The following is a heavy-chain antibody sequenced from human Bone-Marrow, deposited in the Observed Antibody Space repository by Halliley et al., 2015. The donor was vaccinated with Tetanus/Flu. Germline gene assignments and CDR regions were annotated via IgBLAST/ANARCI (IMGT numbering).Heavy chain of an antibody. J-gene: IGHJ4*02. CDR3: ARRNFEDYGAYSFDY. Sequence: TLSLTCTISGGSINSYYWSWIRQPPGKGLEWIGYIYDTGKINYNPSLKSRVTISADTSQNQFSLNLSSVAAADTAVYYCARRNFEDYGAYSFDYWGQGTLVTVSS. CDR2: IYDTGKI. D-gene: IGHD4-17*01. V-gene: IGHV4-59*08. CDR1: GGSINSYY.